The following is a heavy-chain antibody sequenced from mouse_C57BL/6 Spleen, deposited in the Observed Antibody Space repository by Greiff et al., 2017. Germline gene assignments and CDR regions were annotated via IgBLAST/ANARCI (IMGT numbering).Heavy chain of an antibody. J-gene: IGHJ2*01. CDR1: GYTFTDYN. V-gene: IGHV1-19*01. Sequence: VQLKESGPVLVKPGASVKMSCKASGYTFTDYNMNWVKQSHGKSLEWIGVINPYNGGTSYNQKFKGKATLTVAKSSSTAYMERNSLTSEDSAVYYCARDWDTSYFDYWGQGTTLTVSS. CDR3: ARDWDTSYFDY. D-gene: IGHD4-1*01. CDR2: INPYNGGT.